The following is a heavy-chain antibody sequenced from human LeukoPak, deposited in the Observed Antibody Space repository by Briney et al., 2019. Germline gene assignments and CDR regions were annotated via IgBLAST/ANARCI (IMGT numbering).Heavy chain of an antibody. CDR3: ARGPGIVGESSIIRYYYMDV. Sequence: GASVKVSCKTSGYIFNKYGITWVRQAPGQGLEWMGWISSDTGITKYAQKIEDRVTMTTDTSASTAYMDLRSLRSDDTAVYYCARGPGIVGESSIIRYYYMDVWGNGTTVTVSS. J-gene: IGHJ6*03. CDR1: GYIFNKYG. V-gene: IGHV1-18*01. D-gene: IGHD1-26*01. CDR2: ISSDTGIT.